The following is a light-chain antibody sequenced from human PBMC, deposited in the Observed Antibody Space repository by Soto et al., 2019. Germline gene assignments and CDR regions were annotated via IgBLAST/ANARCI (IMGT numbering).Light chain of an antibody. V-gene: IGLV1-44*01. CDR1: SSNIGSHI. Sequence: QSVLTQPPSASGTPGQRVTISCSGSSSNIGSHIVNWYQQLPGTAPKLLIYSNNQRPSGVPDRISGSKSGTSASLAISGLQSEDEDDYYCAAWDDSLNVLFGGGTKLTVL. CDR2: SNN. CDR3: AAWDDSLNVL. J-gene: IGLJ2*01.